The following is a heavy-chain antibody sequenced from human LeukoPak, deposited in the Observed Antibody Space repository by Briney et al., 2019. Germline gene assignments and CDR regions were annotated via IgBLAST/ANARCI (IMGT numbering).Heavy chain of an antibody. D-gene: IGHD6-6*01. J-gene: IGHJ4*02. CDR3: ARVEYSSSSLDY. CDR1: GYTFTSYY. V-gene: IGHV1-46*01. CDR2: INSSGGST. Sequence: ASVKVSCKASGYTFTSYYMLWVRQAPGQGLEWMGIINSSGGSTSYAQKFQGRVTMTRDMSTSTVYMELSSLRSEDTAVYYCARVEYSSSSLDYWGQGTLVTVSP.